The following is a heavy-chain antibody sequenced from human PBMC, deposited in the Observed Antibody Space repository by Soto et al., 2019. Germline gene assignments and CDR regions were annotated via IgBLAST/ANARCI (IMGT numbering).Heavy chain of an antibody. J-gene: IGHJ4*02. D-gene: IGHD3-22*01. CDR2: ISSSAYT. CDR3: ARNFDSGGYYSDY. Sequence: PGGSLRLSCAASGFPFSDYYMSWIRQAPGEGLEWISYISSSAYTIYADSVKGRFTISRDNAKNSLFLQMTSLRVEGTAVYYCARNFDSGGYYSDYWGQGTLVTVSS. V-gene: IGHV3-11*06. CDR1: GFPFSDYY.